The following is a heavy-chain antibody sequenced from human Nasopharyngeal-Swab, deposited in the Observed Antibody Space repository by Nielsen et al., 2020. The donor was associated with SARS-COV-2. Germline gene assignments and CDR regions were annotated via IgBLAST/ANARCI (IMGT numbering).Heavy chain of an antibody. D-gene: IGHD6-13*01. J-gene: IGHJ4*02. CDR1: GFTVSSNY. Sequence: GESLKISCAASGFTVSSNYMSWVRQAPGKGLEWVSVIYSGGSTYYADSVKGRFTISRDNSKNTLYLQMNSLRAEDTAVYYCARGRGSSSWYLRFDYWGQGTLVTVSS. V-gene: IGHV3-66*01. CDR3: ARGRGSSSWYLRFDY. CDR2: IYSGGST.